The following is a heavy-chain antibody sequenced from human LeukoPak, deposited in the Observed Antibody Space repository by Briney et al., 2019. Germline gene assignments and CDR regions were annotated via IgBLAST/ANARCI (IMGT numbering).Heavy chain of an antibody. CDR1: GFTFDDYA. V-gene: IGHV3-9*01. CDR3: AKDISGPFDY. D-gene: IGHD6-25*01. Sequence: SLRLSCAASGFTFDDYAMHWVRQAPGKGLEWVSGISWNSGSIGYADSVKGRFTISRDNAKNSLYLQMNSLRAEDTALYYCAKDISGPFDYWGQGTLVTVSS. CDR2: ISWNSGSI. J-gene: IGHJ4*02.